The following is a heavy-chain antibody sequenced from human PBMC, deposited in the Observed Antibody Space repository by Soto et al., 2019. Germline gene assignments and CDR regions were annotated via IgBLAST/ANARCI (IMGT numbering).Heavy chain of an antibody. CDR1: GFTFSSYA. D-gene: IGHD6-6*01. J-gene: IGHJ3*02. Sequence: AGGSLRLSCAASGFTFSSYAMHWVRQAPGKGLEYVSAISSNGGSTYYANSVKGRFTISRDNSKNTLYLQMGSLRAEDMAVYYCARDQAPDEYSSSSGAFDIWGQGTMVTVSS. CDR3: ARDQAPDEYSSSSGAFDI. V-gene: IGHV3-64*01. CDR2: ISSNGGST.